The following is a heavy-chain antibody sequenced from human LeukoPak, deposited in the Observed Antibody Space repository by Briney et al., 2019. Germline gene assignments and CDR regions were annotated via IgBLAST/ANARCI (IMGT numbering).Heavy chain of an antibody. Sequence: GGSLRLSCAASGFTFGNYWMSWVRQAPGKGLEWVANIKQDGSEKYYVASVKGQFTISRDNSLYLQMNSLRAEDTAVYYCAKDQNPTVTTRWDYYYYYGMDVWGQGTTVTVSS. CDR1: GFTFGNYW. CDR2: IKQDGSEK. D-gene: IGHD4-17*01. J-gene: IGHJ6*02. CDR3: AKDQNPTVTTRWDYYYYYGMDV. V-gene: IGHV3-7*03.